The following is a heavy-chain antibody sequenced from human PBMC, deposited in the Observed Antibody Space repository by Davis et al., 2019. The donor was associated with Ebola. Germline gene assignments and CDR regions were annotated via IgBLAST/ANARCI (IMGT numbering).Heavy chain of an antibody. V-gene: IGHV4-34*01. Sequence: SETLSLTCAVYGGSFRGYYWSWIRQPPGKGLEWIGEINHSGSTNYNSSLKSRVTISVDTSKNQFSLKLSSVTAADTAVYYCTHDVYYWGQGTLVTVSS. D-gene: IGHD3-16*01. CDR3: THDVYY. CDR1: GGSFRGYY. CDR2: INHSGST. J-gene: IGHJ4*02.